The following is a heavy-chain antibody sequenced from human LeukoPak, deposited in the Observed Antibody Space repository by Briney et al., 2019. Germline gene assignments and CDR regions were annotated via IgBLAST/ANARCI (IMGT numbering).Heavy chain of an antibody. D-gene: IGHD4-11*01. J-gene: IGHJ6*02. Sequence: GGSLRLSCAASGFTFSSYAMSWVRQAPGKGLEWVSAISGSGGSTYHADSVKGRFTISRDNSKNTLYLQMNSLRAEDTAVYYCAKALYDYSNYYYYYYGMDVWGQGTTVTVSS. CDR3: AKALYDYSNYYYYYYGMDV. CDR1: GFTFSSYA. CDR2: ISGSGGST. V-gene: IGHV3-23*01.